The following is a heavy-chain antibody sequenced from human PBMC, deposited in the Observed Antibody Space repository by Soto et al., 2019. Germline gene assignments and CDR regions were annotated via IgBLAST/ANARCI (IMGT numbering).Heavy chain of an antibody. CDR1: GGTFSHFV. CDR2: IIPILHTT. CDR3: ATLRVRDQTGPQLPDDH. V-gene: IGHV1-69*06. D-gene: IGHD1-7*01. Sequence: QVQLVQSGAEVKKPGSSVKVSCKASGGTFSHFVFSWVRQAPGQGLEWLGGIIPILHTTEYAQKFQDRVTITADKSPSTAYMELRSLTSEDTALYYCATLRVRDQTGPQLPDDHRGQGTLVTVSS. J-gene: IGHJ4*02.